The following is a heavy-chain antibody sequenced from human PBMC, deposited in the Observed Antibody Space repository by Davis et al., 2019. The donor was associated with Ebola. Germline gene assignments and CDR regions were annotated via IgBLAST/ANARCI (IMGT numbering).Heavy chain of an antibody. CDR3: ARDRGFNWFDP. CDR1: GFTVSSNY. J-gene: IGHJ5*02. CDR2: IKQDGSEK. Sequence: GGSLRLSCAASGFTVSSNYMSWVRQAPGKGLEWVANIKQDGSEKYYVDSVKGRFTISRDNAKNSLYLQMNSLRAEDTAVYYCARDRGFNWFDPWGQGTLVTVSS. V-gene: IGHV3-7*01.